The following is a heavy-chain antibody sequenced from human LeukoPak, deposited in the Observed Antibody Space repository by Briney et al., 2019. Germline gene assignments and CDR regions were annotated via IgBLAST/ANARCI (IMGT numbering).Heavy chain of an antibody. CDR3: ARDPLYDSSGYPGPYYYFDY. Sequence: SEPLSLPFTVSGGSISSSSYYWGWIRPPPGKGLEWIGRIYYSGSTYYNPSLKSRVNISVDTSKNQFSPKLSSVTAADTAVYYCARDPLYDSSGYPGPYYYFDYWGQGTLVTVSS. V-gene: IGHV4-39*07. D-gene: IGHD3-22*01. CDR1: GGSISSSSYY. J-gene: IGHJ4*02. CDR2: IYYSGST.